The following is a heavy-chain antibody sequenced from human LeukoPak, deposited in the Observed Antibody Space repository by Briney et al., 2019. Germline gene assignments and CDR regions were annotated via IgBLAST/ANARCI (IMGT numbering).Heavy chain of an antibody. CDR2: IYTSGSP. CDR3: ARARKKIMITFGGVILDAFDI. CDR1: GGSLSSGSYY. V-gene: IGHV4-61*02. J-gene: IGHJ3*02. D-gene: IGHD3-16*02. Sequence: PSQTLSLTCTVSGGSLSSGSYYWSWIRQPAGKGLEWIGRIYTSGSPNYNPSLKSRVTISVDTSKNQFSLKLSSVTAADTAVYYCARARKKIMITFGGVILDAFDIWGQGTMVTVSS.